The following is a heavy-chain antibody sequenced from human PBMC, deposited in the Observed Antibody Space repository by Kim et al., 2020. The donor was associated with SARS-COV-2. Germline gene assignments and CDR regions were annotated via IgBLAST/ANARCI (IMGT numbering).Heavy chain of an antibody. J-gene: IGHJ6*02. D-gene: IGHD3-10*01. CDR2: IYDSGST. Sequence: SETLSLTCAVSGGSISSGGYSWSWIRQPPGKGLEWIGCIYDSGSTSYNPSLKRRVTISVDRSKNQFSLKLSSVTAADTAAYYCARGDGSGSPYGMDVWGQGTTVTVSS. V-gene: IGHV4-30-2*01. CDR3: ARGDGSGSPYGMDV. CDR1: GGSISSGGYS.